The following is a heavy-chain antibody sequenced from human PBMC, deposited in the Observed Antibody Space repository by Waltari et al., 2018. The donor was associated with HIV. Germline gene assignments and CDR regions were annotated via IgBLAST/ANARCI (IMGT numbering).Heavy chain of an antibody. J-gene: IGHJ4*02. V-gene: IGHV3-7*01. CDR2: IKQDGSEK. D-gene: IGHD1-1*01. Sequence: EVQLGESGGGLVQPGGSLRLSCAAFGFAFSSYWMSWVRQAPGKGLEWVANIKQDGSEKDYLDSVKGRFTISRDNAKNSLYLQMNSLRAEDTAVYYCARDPLVEHRGILDYWGQGTLVTVSS. CDR1: GFAFSSYW. CDR3: ARDPLVEHRGILDY.